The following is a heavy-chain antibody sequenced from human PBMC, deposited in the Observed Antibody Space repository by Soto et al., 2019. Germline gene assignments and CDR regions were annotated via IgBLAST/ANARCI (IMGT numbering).Heavy chain of an antibody. D-gene: IGHD6-19*01. CDR2: IRAYNGYT. CDR3: ARASDGYRSGWYVGCFDF. Sequence: QVQLVQSGAEVKKPGASVKVSCKASGYTFTSYGISWVRQAPGQGLEWMGWIRAYNGYTNYAQKFQGRVTVTTDTSTSTAYMELRNLISDDTAIYYCARASDGYRSGWYVGCFDFWGQGTLVTVAS. CDR1: GYTFTSYG. J-gene: IGHJ4*02. V-gene: IGHV1-18*04.